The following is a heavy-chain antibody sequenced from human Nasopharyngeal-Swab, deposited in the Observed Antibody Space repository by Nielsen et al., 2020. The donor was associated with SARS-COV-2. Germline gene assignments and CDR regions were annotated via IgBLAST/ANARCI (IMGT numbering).Heavy chain of an antibody. CDR3: AHSLWDTRKGDYYDSSGYYYFDY. V-gene: IGHV2-5*08. J-gene: IGHJ4*02. CDR2: IYWNDDK. CDR1: GFSLSTSGMR. Sequence: SGPTLVTPTQTLTLTCTFSGFSLSTSGMRVSWIRQPPGKALEWLALIYWNDDKRYSPSLKSRLTITKDTSKNQVVLTMTNMDPVDTATYYCAHSLWDTRKGDYYDSSGYYYFDYWGQGTLVTVSS. D-gene: IGHD3-22*01.